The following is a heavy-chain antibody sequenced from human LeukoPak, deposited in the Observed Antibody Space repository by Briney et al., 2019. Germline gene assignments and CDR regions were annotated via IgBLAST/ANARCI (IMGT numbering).Heavy chain of an antibody. J-gene: IGHJ5*02. CDR3: ARAPTKFRRDWFDP. CDR2: ISSSGSTI. CDR1: EFTFSSYE. Sequence: GGSLRLSCAASEFTFSSYEMNWIRQAPGKGLEWVAYISSSGSTIYYADSVKGRFTISRDNAKNSLYLQMNNLRVEDTAVYYCARAPTKFRRDWFDPWGQGTLVTVSS. V-gene: IGHV3-48*03. D-gene: IGHD3-9*01.